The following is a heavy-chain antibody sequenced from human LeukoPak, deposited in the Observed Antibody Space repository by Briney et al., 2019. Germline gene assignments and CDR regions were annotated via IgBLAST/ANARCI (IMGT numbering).Heavy chain of an antibody. CDR1: GYSISSGYY. J-gene: IGHJ4*02. CDR2: IYHSGST. CDR3: ARVGLLWFGEPNYHFDY. D-gene: IGHD3-10*01. Sequence: PSQTLSLTCTVSGYSISSGYYWGWIRQPPGKGLEWIGSIYHSGSTYYNPSLKSRVTIAVDTSKNQFSLKLSSVTAADTAVYYCARVGLLWFGEPNYHFDYWGQGTLVTVPS. V-gene: IGHV4-38-2*02.